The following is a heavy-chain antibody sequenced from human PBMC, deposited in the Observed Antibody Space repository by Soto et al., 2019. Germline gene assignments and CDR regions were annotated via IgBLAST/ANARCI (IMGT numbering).Heavy chain of an antibody. Sequence: VASVKVSCKVSGYTLTELSMHWVRQAPGKGLEWMGGFDPEDGETIYAQKFQGRVTMTEDTSTDTAYMELSSLRSEDPAVYYCATGVSYCGGDCPYYCMDVWGQGTTVTVSS. V-gene: IGHV1-24*01. J-gene: IGHJ6*02. CDR2: FDPEDGET. CDR1: GYTLTELS. D-gene: IGHD2-21*02. CDR3: ATGVSYCGGDCPYYCMDV.